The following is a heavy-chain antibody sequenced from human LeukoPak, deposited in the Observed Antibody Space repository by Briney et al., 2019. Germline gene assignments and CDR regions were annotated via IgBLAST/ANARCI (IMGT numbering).Heavy chain of an antibody. V-gene: IGHV4-61*08. CDR2: IYYIGST. J-gene: IGHJ4*02. CDR3: ARGPRAPFDY. Sequence: SETLSLTCAVSGGSISSGGIYWGWIRQHPGKGLEWIGYIYYIGSTNYNPSLQRRVFISVDTSKNQFSLRRSSVTAADTAVYYCARGPRAPFDYWGQGTLVTVSS. CDR1: GGSISSGGIY.